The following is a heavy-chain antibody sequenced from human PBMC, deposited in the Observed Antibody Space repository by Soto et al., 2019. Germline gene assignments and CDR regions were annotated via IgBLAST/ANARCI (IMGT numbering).Heavy chain of an antibody. D-gene: IGHD3-22*01. Sequence: GESLKISCKGSGYSFTSYWISWVRQMPGKGLEWMGRIDPSDSYTNYSPSFQGHVTISADKSISTAYLQWSSLKASDTAMYYCARLPKYDSSGYYYRPFDYWGQGTLVTVSS. J-gene: IGHJ4*02. CDR3: ARLPKYDSSGYYYRPFDY. V-gene: IGHV5-10-1*01. CDR1: GYSFTSYW. CDR2: IDPSDSYT.